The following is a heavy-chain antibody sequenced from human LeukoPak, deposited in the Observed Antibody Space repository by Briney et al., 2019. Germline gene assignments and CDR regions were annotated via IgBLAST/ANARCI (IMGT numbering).Heavy chain of an antibody. V-gene: IGHV3-7*04. CDR3: ARGPSSGNALNY. D-gene: IGHD2-2*01. CDR1: GFTFSSYW. CDR2: IKQDGNEK. Sequence: GGSLRLSCAVSGFTFSSYWMSWVRQAPGKGLERVANIKQDGNEKNYVDSVKGRFTISGDNAKNSLYLQMNSLTAEDTAVYYCARGPSSGNALNYWGQGTLVTVSS. J-gene: IGHJ4*02.